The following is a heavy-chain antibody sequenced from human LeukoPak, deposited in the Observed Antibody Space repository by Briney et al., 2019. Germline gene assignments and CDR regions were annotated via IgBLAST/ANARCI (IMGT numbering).Heavy chain of an antibody. CDR2: ISGTAGAT. V-gene: IGHV3-23*01. J-gene: IGHJ2*01. D-gene: IGHD5-18*01. CDR1: GFKFDAYA. CDR3: TKGGLDTATLTSWYFDL. Sequence: GGSLRLSCTASGFKFDAYAMHWVRQAPGKGLEWVSGISGTAGATYYADSVKGRFTISRDNPGKTLYLQMSSLRADVTALYYCTKGGLDTATLTSWYFDLWGRGTLVTVSS.